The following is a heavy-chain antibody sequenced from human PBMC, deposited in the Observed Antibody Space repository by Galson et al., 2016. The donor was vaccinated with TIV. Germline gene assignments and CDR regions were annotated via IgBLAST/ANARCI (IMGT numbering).Heavy chain of an antibody. Sequence: QSGAEVKKPGESLKISCKVSGYSFTSNWIAWVRRMPGKGLEWVGIMYSADSDIKYSPSFQGQVTIPADAAISTAYLEWSSLQASDTAIYYCARAPGYSGFSYGYFDTWGQGTQVTVSS. V-gene: IGHV5-51*03. CDR3: ARAPGYSGFSYGYFDT. CDR1: GYSFTSNW. CDR2: MYSADSDI. J-gene: IGHJ4*02. D-gene: IGHD5-18*01.